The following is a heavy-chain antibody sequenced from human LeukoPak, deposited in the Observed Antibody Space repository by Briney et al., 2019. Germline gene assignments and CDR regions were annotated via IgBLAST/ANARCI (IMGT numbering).Heavy chain of an antibody. Sequence: PGGSLRLSCAASGFTFSSYSMNWVRQTPGKGLEWVSYITSSSSSIYYADSVKGRFTISRDNAKNSLYLQMNSLRAEDTSVYYCARAPWTDDAFDIWGQGTMVTVSS. J-gene: IGHJ3*02. CDR2: ITSSSSSI. CDR1: GFTFSSYS. V-gene: IGHV3-48*01. CDR3: ARAPWTDDAFDI. D-gene: IGHD3/OR15-3a*01.